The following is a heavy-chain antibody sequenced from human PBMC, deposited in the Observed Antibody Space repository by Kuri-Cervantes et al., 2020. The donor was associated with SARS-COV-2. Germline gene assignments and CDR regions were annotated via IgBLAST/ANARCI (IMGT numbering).Heavy chain of an antibody. J-gene: IGHJ5*02. V-gene: IGHV1-8*03. D-gene: IGHD4-11*01. Sequence: ASVKVSCKASGYTFTSYDINWVRQATGQGLEWMGWMNPNSGNTGYARKFQGRVSITRNTSISTAYMELSSLRSEDTAVYYCARAFSNYVDWFDPWGQGTLVTVSS. CDR1: GYTFTSYD. CDR2: MNPNSGNT. CDR3: ARAFSNYVDWFDP.